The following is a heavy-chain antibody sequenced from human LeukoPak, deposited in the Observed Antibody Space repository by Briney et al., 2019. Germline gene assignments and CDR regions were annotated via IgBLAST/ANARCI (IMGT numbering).Heavy chain of an antibody. CDR3: ARLSGGDCFSDVFDL. J-gene: IGHJ3*01. V-gene: IGHV3-48*03. CDR2: VSSSGSTI. CDR1: GFTFIRYE. Sequence: GGSLRLSCAASGFTFIRYEMNWVRQAPGRGREWVSYVSSSGSTIYYADCGKGRFTIARDNAKNTIYLQMNRLRADATAVYFCARLSGGDCFSDVFDLWGQGTMVTVSS. D-gene: IGHD2-21*02.